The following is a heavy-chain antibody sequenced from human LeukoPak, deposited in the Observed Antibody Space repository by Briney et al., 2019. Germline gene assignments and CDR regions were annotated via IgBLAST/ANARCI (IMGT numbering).Heavy chain of an antibody. V-gene: IGHV3-53*01. CDR1: GFTVSSNF. CDR3: ARAVSNDYAAY. D-gene: IGHD4-17*01. Sequence: GGSLRLSCAASGFTVSSNFMSWVRQAPGKGLEWVSIIYNGGSTYYSDSVKGRFTTSRDNSKNTPYLQMNSLRAEDTAVYYCARAVSNDYAAYWGQGTLVTVSS. J-gene: IGHJ4*02. CDR2: IYNGGST.